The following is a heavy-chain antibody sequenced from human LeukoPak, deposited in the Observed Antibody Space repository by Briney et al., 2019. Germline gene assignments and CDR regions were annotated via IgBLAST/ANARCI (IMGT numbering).Heavy chain of an antibody. Sequence: ASVKVSCKASGYTFTSYDINWVRQATGQGLAWMGWMNPNSGNTGYAQKFQGRVTMTRNTSISTAYMELSSLRSEDTAVYYCARGRQIRRRWELLAGSWFDPWGQGTLVTVSS. CDR2: MNPNSGNT. V-gene: IGHV1-8*01. D-gene: IGHD1-26*01. CDR1: GYTFTSYD. CDR3: ARGRQIRRRWELLAGSWFDP. J-gene: IGHJ5*02.